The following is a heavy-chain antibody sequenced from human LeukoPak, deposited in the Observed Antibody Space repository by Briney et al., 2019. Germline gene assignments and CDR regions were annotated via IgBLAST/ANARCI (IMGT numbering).Heavy chain of an antibody. CDR3: ASDVGTAMIN. J-gene: IGHJ4*02. CDR1: GFTFSSDG. Sequence: GGSLRVSCAASGFTFSSDGMHWVRQAPGKGLEWVAVIWYDGSNKYYADSVKGRFTISRDNSKNTLYLQMNSLRAEDTAVYYCASDVGTAMINWGQGTLVTVSS. D-gene: IGHD5-18*01. V-gene: IGHV3-33*01. CDR2: IWYDGSNK.